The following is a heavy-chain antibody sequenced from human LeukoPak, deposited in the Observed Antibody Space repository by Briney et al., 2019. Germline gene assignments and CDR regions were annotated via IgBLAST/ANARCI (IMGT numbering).Heavy chain of an antibody. Sequence: SETLSLTCTVSGVSISSSNSYWGWIRQPPGKGLEWIGSIYYSGNTYYNASLKSQVSISIDTSKNQFSLRLTSVTAADTAVYYCARSMVLIAAAGKGFDYWGQGTLVTVSS. CDR1: GVSISSSNSY. CDR2: IYYSGNT. D-gene: IGHD6-13*01. CDR3: ARSMVLIAAAGKGFDY. J-gene: IGHJ4*02. V-gene: IGHV4-39*01.